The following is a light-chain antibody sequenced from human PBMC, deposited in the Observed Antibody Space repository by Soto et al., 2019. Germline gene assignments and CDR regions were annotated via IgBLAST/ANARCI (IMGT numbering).Light chain of an antibody. CDR2: GTS. Sequence: EIVLTQSPDTLSLSPGERSTLSCRASQSVPRSYLAWYQQKPGQAPRLLIYGTSSRATGIPDRFSGSGSGTDFTLTISRLEPEDFAVFYCQQYGSSITFGQGTRLEIK. J-gene: IGKJ5*01. CDR3: QQYGSSIT. V-gene: IGKV3-20*01. CDR1: QSVPRSY.